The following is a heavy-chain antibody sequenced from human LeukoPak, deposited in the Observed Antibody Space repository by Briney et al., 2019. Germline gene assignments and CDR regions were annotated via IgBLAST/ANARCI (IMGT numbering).Heavy chain of an antibody. CDR1: GYTLTELS. D-gene: IGHD6-6*01. J-gene: IGHJ6*03. CDR3: ARAPLYSSSSYYYYYYMDV. CDR2: FDPEDGET. Sequence: ASVKVSCKVSGYTLTELSMHWVRQAPGKGLEWMGGFDPEDGETIYAQKFQGRVTMTEDTSTDTAYMELSSLRSEDTAVYYCARAPLYSSSSYYYYYYMDVWGKGTTVTVSS. V-gene: IGHV1-24*01.